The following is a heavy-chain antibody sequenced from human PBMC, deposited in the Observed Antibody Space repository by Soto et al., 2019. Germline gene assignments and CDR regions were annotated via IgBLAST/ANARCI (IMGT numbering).Heavy chain of an antibody. D-gene: IGHD1-26*01. J-gene: IGHJ4*02. CDR3: TRFSYSETYFFDY. CDR1: GFTFSNYT. CDR2: ISSNGGST. Sequence: PGGSLRLSCAASGFTFSNYTMHWVRQAPGKGLEYVSAISSNGGSTYYANSVKGRFTISRDDSKNTAYLEMNSLKTEDTAVYYCTRFSYSETYFFDYWGQGTVVTVS. V-gene: IGHV3-64*01.